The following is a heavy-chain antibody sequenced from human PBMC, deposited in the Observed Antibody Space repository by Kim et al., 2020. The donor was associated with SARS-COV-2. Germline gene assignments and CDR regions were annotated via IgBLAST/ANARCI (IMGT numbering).Heavy chain of an antibody. CDR1: GGSISSYY. CDR2: IYYSGST. J-gene: IGHJ4*02. CDR3: ARDKVGATTN. V-gene: IGHV4-59*13. D-gene: IGHD1-26*01. Sequence: SETLSLTCTGSGGSISSYYWSWIRQPPGKGLEWIGYIYYSGSTNYNPSLKSRVTISVDTSKNQFSLKLSSVTAADTAVYYCARDKVGATTNWGQGTLVTVSS.